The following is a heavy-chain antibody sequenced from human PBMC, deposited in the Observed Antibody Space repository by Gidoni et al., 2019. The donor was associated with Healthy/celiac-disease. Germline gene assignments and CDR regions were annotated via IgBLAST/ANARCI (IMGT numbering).Heavy chain of an antibody. CDR3: ARDLEDHSGSYYSLDY. V-gene: IGHV3-48*02. Sequence: EVQLVESGGGLVQPGGSLRLPCSASGFTFSSYSMNWVRQAPGKGLEWVSYISSSSSTIYYADSVKGRFTISRDNAKNSLYLQMNSLRDEDTAVYYCARDLEDHSGSYYSLDYWGQGTLVTVSS. CDR1: GFTFSSYS. CDR2: ISSSSSTI. D-gene: IGHD1-26*01. J-gene: IGHJ4*02.